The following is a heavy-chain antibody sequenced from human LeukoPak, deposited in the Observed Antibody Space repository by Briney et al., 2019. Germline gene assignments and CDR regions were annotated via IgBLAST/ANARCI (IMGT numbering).Heavy chain of an antibody. J-gene: IGHJ6*03. V-gene: IGHV3-66*01. D-gene: IGHD3-22*01. CDR3: ASWGSGYSDYYYMDV. CDR1: GFTVSSNY. Sequence: GGSLRLSCAASGFTVSSNYMSWVRQAPGKGLEWVSVIYSGGSTYYADSVKGRFTISRDNSKNTLYLQMNSLRAEDTAVYYCASWGSGYSDYYYMDVWGKGTTVTISS. CDR2: IYSGGST.